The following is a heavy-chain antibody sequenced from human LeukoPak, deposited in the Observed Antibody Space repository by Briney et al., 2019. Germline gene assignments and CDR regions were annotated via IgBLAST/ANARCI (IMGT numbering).Heavy chain of an antibody. D-gene: IGHD6-19*01. V-gene: IGHV1-2*02. CDR1: GYTFTGYY. CDR3: ARDLEIAVAGTGY. Sequence: ASVKVSCKASGYTFTGYYMHWVRQAPGQGLEWMGWINPNSGGTNYAQKFQGRVTMTRDTSISTAYMELSRLRSDDTAVYYCARDLEIAVAGTGYWGQGTLVTVS. CDR2: INPNSGGT. J-gene: IGHJ4*02.